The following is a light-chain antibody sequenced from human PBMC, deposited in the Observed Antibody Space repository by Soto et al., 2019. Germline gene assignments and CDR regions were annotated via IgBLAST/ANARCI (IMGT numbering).Light chain of an antibody. CDR1: QIISNY. CDR3: PQSYIVPLT. V-gene: IGKV1-39*01. J-gene: IGKJ4*01. CDR2: AAS. Sequence: DIQMTQSPSSLSASVGDRVTITCRASQIISNYLNWYQQKPGKAPTDLIYAASSLQSGVPSRFSGSGSGTDFTFTISSLKPEDFATYYCPQSYIVPLTSGGGNTVEIK.